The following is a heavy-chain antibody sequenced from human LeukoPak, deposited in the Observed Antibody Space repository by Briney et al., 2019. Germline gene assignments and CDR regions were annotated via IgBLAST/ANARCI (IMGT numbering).Heavy chain of an antibody. V-gene: IGHV3-30-3*02. CDR3: AKRFRGSSGLYYFDS. D-gene: IGHD6-13*01. CDR2: ISYDGSNK. CDR1: GFTFSSYA. J-gene: IGHJ4*02. Sequence: GGSPRLSCAASGFTFSSYAMHWVRQAPGKGLEWVAVISYDGSNKYYADSVKGRFTISRDNSKNTLYLQMSSLRAEDTAAYYCAKRFRGSSGLYYFDSWGQGTLVTVSS.